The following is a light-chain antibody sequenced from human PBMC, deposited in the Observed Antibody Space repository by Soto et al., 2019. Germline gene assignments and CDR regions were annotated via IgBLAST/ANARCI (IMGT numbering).Light chain of an antibody. Sequence: IQLTQSPSSLSASVGDRVTITCRASQGISSYLAWYQHKPGKAPKLLISAASTLQSEVPSRFSGSGSGTHFTLTISSLQPEDFATYYCQQLNDYPITFGQGTRLEIK. J-gene: IGKJ5*01. CDR3: QQLNDYPIT. V-gene: IGKV1-9*01. CDR2: AAS. CDR1: QGISSY.